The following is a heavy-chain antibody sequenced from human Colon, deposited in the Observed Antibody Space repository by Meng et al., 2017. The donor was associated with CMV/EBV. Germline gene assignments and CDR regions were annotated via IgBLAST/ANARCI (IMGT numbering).Heavy chain of an antibody. CDR3: ARVPYSSHSGLDF. D-gene: IGHD6-13*01. V-gene: IGHV3-74*01. J-gene: IGHJ4*02. Sequence: GESLKISCAASGYTFSNYWMHWVRQAPGKGLVWVARINSDGSKTSYPDAAKGRFTMSRDNDKNTLYLQMNSLRADDTAVYYCARVPYSSHSGLDFWGQGTLVTVSS. CDR2: INSDGSKT. CDR1: GYTFSNYW.